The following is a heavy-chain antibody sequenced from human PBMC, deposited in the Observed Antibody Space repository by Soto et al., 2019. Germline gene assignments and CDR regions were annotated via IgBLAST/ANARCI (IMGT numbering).Heavy chain of an antibody. J-gene: IGHJ4*02. CDR3: ARREYSNSWHFDY. Sequence: ASVKVSCKASGYTFTSYGINWVRQAPGQGLEWMGWISPDNGNTSYAQKLQGRVTMTTDTSTSTAYMELRSLRSDDTAVYYCARREYSNSWHFDYWGLGILVTVPQ. D-gene: IGHD6-13*01. CDR1: GYTFTSYG. CDR2: ISPDNGNT. V-gene: IGHV1-18*01.